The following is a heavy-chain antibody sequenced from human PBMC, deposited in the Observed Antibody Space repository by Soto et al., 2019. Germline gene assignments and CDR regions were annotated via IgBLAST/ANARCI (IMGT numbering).Heavy chain of an antibody. J-gene: IGHJ5*02. CDR3: AKDRGTSGSPLGYNCFDP. Sequence: ASVKVSCKASGYTFTNYAMHWVRQAPGQRLEWMGWINAGNGNTKYYADSVKGRFTISRDNSKNTLFLQMNSLRPEDTAVYYCAKDRGTSGSPLGYNCFDPWGQGTLVTVSS. CDR1: GYTFTNYA. CDR2: INAGNGNT. V-gene: IGHV1-3*01. D-gene: IGHD3-10*01.